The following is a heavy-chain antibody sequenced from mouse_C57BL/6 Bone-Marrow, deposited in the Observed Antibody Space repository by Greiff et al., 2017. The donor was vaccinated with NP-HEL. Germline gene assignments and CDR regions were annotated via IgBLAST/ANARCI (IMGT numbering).Heavy chain of an antibody. D-gene: IGHD2-5*01. CDR2: INPSNGGT. CDR3: AILGAGYSKDYYAMDY. V-gene: IGHV1-53*01. J-gene: IGHJ4*01. Sequence: VQLQQPGTELVKPGASVKLSCKASGYTFTSYWMHWVKQRPGQGLEWIGNINPSNGGTNYNEKFKSKATLTVDKSSSTAYMQLSSLTSEDSAVYYCAILGAGYSKDYYAMDYWGQGTSVTVSS. CDR1: GYTFTSYW.